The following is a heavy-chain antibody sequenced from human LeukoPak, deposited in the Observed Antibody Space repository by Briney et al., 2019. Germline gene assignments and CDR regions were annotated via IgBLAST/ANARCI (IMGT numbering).Heavy chain of an antibody. Sequence: GGSLRLSCAASGFTFSNYWMFWFRQAPGKGLEWVSRINSDGTTINNADSVTGRFTISRDNSKNTLYLQMNSLRAEDTAVYYCARDWGDYGDYYYYGMDVWGQGTTVTVSS. V-gene: IGHV3-74*01. J-gene: IGHJ6*02. CDR3: ARDWGDYGDYYYYGMDV. CDR2: INSDGTTI. D-gene: IGHD4-17*01. CDR1: GFTFSNYW.